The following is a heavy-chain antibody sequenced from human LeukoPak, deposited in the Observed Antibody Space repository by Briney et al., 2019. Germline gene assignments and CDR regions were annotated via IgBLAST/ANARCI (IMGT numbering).Heavy chain of an antibody. D-gene: IGHD6-13*01. J-gene: IGHJ4*02. CDR2: IYHSGST. Sequence: KPSETLSLTCTVSGYSISSGYYWGWIRQPPGKGLEWIGSIYHSGSTYYNPSLKSRVTISVDTSKNQFSLKLSSVTAADTAVYYCARERTSVVRYSSSWYYFNYWGQGTLVTVSS. V-gene: IGHV4-38-2*02. CDR1: GYSISSGYY. CDR3: ARERTSVVRYSSSWYYFNY.